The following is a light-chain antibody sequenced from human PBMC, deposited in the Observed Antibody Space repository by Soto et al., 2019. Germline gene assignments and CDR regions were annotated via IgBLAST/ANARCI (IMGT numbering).Light chain of an antibody. J-gene: IGLJ1*01. CDR3: CSYAGSSTFYV. CDR1: SSDVGGYNY. Sequence: QAVVTQPPSASGSPGQSVAISCTGTSSDVGGYNYVSWYQQHPGKAPKLMIYEVNKRPSGVPDRFSGSKSGNTASLTISGLHAEDEADYYCCSYAGSSTFYVFGTGTKLTVL. CDR2: EVN. V-gene: IGLV2-8*01.